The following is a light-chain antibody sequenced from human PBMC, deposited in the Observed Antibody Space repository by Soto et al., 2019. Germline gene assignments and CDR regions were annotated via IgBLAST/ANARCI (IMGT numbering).Light chain of an antibody. Sequence: EIVLTQSPGTVPLSPGERVTLSCRASQSVSSNYLAWYQQKPGQAPRRLIYGASNRATGIPERFSGSGSGTDFTINISSLEPEDFAVYYCQKYGSSTATFGQGTKVEIK. CDR1: QSVSSNY. V-gene: IGKV3-20*01. CDR3: QKYGSSTAT. J-gene: IGKJ1*01. CDR2: GAS.